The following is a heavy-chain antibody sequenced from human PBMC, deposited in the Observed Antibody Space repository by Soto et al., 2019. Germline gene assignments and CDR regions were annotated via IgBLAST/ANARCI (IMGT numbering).Heavy chain of an antibody. J-gene: IGHJ5*02. CDR3: ARPAGIAAAGGGWFDP. V-gene: IGHV4-39*01. CDR1: GGSISSSSYY. Sequence: PSETLSLTCTVSGGSISSSSYYWGWIRQPPGKGLEWIGSIYYSGSTYYNPSLKSRVTISVDTSKNQFSLKLSSVTAADTAVYYCARPAGIAAAGGGWFDPWGQGTLVTVS. CDR2: IYYSGST. D-gene: IGHD6-13*01.